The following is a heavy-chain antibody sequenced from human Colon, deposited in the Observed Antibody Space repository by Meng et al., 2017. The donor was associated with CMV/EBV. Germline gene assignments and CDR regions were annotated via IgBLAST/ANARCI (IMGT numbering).Heavy chain of an antibody. CDR3: ARDPDIEGRAADPQAYSWFDI. CDR1: YG. CDR2: ISPYNGHT. Sequence: YGINWLRQGPGQGLEGIGWISPYNGHTHYGQEFQGRVTLTTETDTNTAYMEMTSLRSDDTAVYYCARDPDIEGRAADPQAYSWFDIWGQGTLVTVSS. D-gene: IGHD4-11*01. V-gene: IGHV1-18*01. J-gene: IGHJ5*02.